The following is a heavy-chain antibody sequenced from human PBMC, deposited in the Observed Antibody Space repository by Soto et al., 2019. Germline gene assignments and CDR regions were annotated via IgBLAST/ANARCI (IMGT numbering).Heavy chain of an antibody. CDR3: ARHINEGYADSGDGRRNH. CDR1: GGSSSRHT. J-gene: IGHJ5*02. V-gene: IGHV1-69*02. Sequence: QVQLVQSGAEVKKPGSSVKVSCKASGGSSSRHTINWVRQAPGQGLEWIGSMLYMLGITNYAQKFQGRVTITADKSTSTADMELSGLRSDDTAVYECARHINEGYADSGDGRRNHWGQGTLVTVSS. D-gene: IGHD4-17*01. CDR2: MLYMLGIT.